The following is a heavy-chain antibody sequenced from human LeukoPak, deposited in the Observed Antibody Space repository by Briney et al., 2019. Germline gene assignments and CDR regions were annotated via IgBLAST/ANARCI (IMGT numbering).Heavy chain of an antibody. D-gene: IGHD3-10*01. V-gene: IGHV4-59*12. CDR1: GGSISSYY. CDR2: IYYSGST. J-gene: IGHJ6*02. Sequence: PSETLSLTCTVSGGSISSYYWSWIRQPPGKGLEWIGYIYYSGSTNYNPSLKSRVTISVDTSKNQFSLKLSSVTAADTAVYYCARGKGRVRGVITPPYYYGMDVWGQGTTVTVSS. CDR3: ARGKGRVRGVITPPYYYGMDV.